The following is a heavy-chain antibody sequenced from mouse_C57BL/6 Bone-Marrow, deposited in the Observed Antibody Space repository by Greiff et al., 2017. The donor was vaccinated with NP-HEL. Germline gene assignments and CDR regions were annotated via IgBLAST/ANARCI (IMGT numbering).Heavy chain of an antibody. Sequence: VQGVESGPGLVAPSQSLSITCTVSVFSLTSYGVHWVRQPPGKGLEWLVVIWSDGSTTYNSALKSRLSISKDNSKSQVFLKMNSLQTDDTAMYYCARQPSYGSSYWYFDVWGTGTTVTVSS. CDR1: VFSLTSYG. V-gene: IGHV2-6-1*01. CDR3: ARQPSYGSSYWYFDV. J-gene: IGHJ1*03. CDR2: IWSDGST. D-gene: IGHD1-1*01.